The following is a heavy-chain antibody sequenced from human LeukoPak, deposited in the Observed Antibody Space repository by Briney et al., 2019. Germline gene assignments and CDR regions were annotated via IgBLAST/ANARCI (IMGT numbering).Heavy chain of an antibody. D-gene: IGHD6-13*01. J-gene: IGHJ4*02. Sequence: PSETLSLTCTVSGGSISSYYWSWIRQPPGKGLEWIGEINHSGSTNYNPSLKSRVTISVDTSKNQFSLKLSSVTAADTAVYYCARAGDSSSWYTIDYWGQGTLVTVSS. V-gene: IGHV4-34*01. CDR2: INHSGST. CDR1: GGSISSYY. CDR3: ARAGDSSSWYTIDY.